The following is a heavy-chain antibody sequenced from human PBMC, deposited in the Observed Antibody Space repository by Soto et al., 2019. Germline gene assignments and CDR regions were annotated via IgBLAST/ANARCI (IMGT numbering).Heavy chain of an antibody. CDR2: TDNAGSSA. V-gene: IGHV3-74*01. CDR3: TRVGGSVSGMDV. Sequence: EVQLVESGGGLVQPGGSLRLSCAASGFTFSIYWMHWVRQAPGKGPVWVSRTDNAGSSARYADSVKGRFTISRDNAKNTVYLQMNSLRAEDTAVYDCTRVGGSVSGMDVWGQGTTVTVSS. J-gene: IGHJ6*02. CDR1: GFTFSIYW. D-gene: IGHD1-26*01.